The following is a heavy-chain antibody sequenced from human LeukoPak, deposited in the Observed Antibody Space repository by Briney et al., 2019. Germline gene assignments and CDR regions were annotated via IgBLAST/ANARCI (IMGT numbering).Heavy chain of an antibody. V-gene: IGHV1-69*05. Sequence: ASVKVSCKASGYTFTSYGISWVRQAPGQGLEWMGGIIPIFGTANYAQKFQGRVTITTDESTSTAYMELSSLRSEDTAVYYCARGGYSSSWSDYWGQGTLVTVSS. CDR2: IIPIFGTA. D-gene: IGHD6-13*01. CDR3: ARGGYSSSWSDY. J-gene: IGHJ4*02. CDR1: GYTFTSYG.